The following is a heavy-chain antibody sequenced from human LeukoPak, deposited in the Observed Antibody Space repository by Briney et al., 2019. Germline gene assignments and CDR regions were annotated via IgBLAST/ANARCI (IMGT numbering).Heavy chain of an antibody. CDR2: IYSGGST. J-gene: IGHJ6*03. CDR1: GFTVSFNY. CDR3: ARAQWRTYSYYYMDV. Sequence: GSLRLSCAASGFTVSFNYMSWVRQAPGKGLEWISVIYSGGSTYYTDFVKGRFTISRDDSKNTLYLQMNSLRAEDTAIYYCARAQWRTYSYYYMDVWGKGTTVTVSS. V-gene: IGHV3-53*01. D-gene: IGHD6-19*01.